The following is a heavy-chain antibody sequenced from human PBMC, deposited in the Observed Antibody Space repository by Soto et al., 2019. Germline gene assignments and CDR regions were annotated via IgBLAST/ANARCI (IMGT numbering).Heavy chain of an antibody. CDR3: ARDLPLIAAACI. CDR1: GGTFSSYA. J-gene: IGHJ4*02. Sequence: QVQRVQAGAEVKKPGSSVKVSCKASGGTFSSYAISWVRQAPGHGLEWMGGIIPIFGTANYAQKFQVRVTITADESTSTAYMELSSLRSEDTAVYYCARDLPLIAAACIWGQGTLVTVSS. CDR2: IIPIFGTA. D-gene: IGHD6-13*01. V-gene: IGHV1-69*01.